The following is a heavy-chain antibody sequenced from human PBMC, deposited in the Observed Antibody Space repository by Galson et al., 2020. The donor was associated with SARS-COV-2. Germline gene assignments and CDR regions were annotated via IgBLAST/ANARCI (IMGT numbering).Heavy chain of an antibody. CDR1: GFTFSDYY. J-gene: IGHJ4*02. V-gene: IGHV3-11*01. D-gene: IGHD2-15*01. CDR3: ATGVDPYYFDS. Sequence: GESLKISCAASGFTFSDYYMNWIRQAPGKGLEWISYISSGSSFIYYADSVKGRFTISRDNSNNSVYLELKSLRAEDTAVYYCATGVDPYYFDSWGQGTLVTVSS. CDR2: ISSGSSFI.